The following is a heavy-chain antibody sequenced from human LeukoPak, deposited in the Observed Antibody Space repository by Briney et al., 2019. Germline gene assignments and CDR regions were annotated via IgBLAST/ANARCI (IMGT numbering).Heavy chain of an antibody. CDR2: IWYDGSIK. V-gene: IGHV3-33*01. J-gene: IGHJ3*01. CDR1: GFTFSTYG. CDR3: ARAVGSFDF. D-gene: IGHD3-10*01. Sequence: PGGSLRLSCAASGFTFSTYGMHWVRQAPGKGLEWVAVIWYDGSIKYYGDSVKGRFTISRDNSKNTLYLQMNSLRAEDTAMYYCARAVGSFDFWGQGTLVIVSS.